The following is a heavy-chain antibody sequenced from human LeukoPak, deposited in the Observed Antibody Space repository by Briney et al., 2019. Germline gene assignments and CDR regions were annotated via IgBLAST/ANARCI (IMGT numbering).Heavy chain of an antibody. Sequence: GGSLRLSCAASGFTFSDNYMTWVRQAPGKGLEWLSYVSGNGGVIQYADSVKGRFTISRDNAKNSLYLQMNSLRAEDTAVYYCAREHSGYDFPGRDYYYMDVRGKGTTVTVSS. CDR1: GFTFSDNY. CDR3: AREHSGYDFPGRDYYYMDV. CDR2: VSGNGGVI. J-gene: IGHJ6*03. V-gene: IGHV3-11*04. D-gene: IGHD5-12*01.